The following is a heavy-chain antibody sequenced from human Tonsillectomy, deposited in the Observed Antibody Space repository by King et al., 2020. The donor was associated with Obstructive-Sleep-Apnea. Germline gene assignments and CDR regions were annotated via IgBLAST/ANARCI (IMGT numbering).Heavy chain of an antibody. CDR1: GFTFSSYA. CDR2: ISYDGSNK. CDR3: ARVGGGYCSGGSCSDY. J-gene: IGHJ4*02. V-gene: IGHV3-30*04. D-gene: IGHD2-15*01. Sequence: VQLVESGGGVVQPGRSLRLSCAASGFTFSSYAMHWVRQAPGKGLEWVAVISYDGSNKYYADSVKGRFTISRDNSKNTLYLQMNSLRAEDTAVYYCARVGGGYCSGGSCSDYWGQGTLVTVSS.